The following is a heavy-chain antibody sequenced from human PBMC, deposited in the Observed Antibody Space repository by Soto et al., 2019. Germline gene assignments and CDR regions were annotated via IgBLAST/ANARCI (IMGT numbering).Heavy chain of an antibody. V-gene: IGHV5-10-1*01. Sequence: GESLKISCKGSGYSFTSYWISWVRQMPGKGLEWMGRIDPSDSYTNYSPSFQGHVTISADKSISTAYLQWSSLKASDTAMYYCARRGLSGMVVAALDVWGQGTTVTVSS. D-gene: IGHD2-15*01. CDR1: GYSFTSYW. J-gene: IGHJ6*02. CDR3: ARRGLSGMVVAALDV. CDR2: IDPSDSYT.